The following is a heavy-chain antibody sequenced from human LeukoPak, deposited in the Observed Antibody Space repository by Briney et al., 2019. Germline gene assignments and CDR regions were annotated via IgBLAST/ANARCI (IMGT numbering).Heavy chain of an antibody. V-gene: IGHV3-23*01. J-gene: IGHJ6*03. CDR3: VGTGFGESPGNYYYMDV. CDR2: ISGSGGST. D-gene: IGHD3-10*01. CDR1: GFTFSSYA. Sequence: GGSLRLSCAASGFTFSSYAMSWVRQAPGKGLEWVSAISGSGGSTYYADSVKGRFTISRDNSKNTLYLQMNSLRAEDTAVYYCVGTGFGESPGNYYYMDVWGKGTTVTVSS.